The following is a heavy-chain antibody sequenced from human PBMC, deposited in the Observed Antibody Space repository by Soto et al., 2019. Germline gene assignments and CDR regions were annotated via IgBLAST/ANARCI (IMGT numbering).Heavy chain of an antibody. CDR1: GYTFSKYC. D-gene: IGHD3-10*01. J-gene: IGHJ4*02. V-gene: IGHV5-51*01. Sequence: SGESLKISCNCSGYTFSKYCIGLVLQTPGKGLEWMGMIYPGDSDARYSPSFEGQVTFSVDKSINTAYLQWNSLKASDTAMYYCARQGGEYNTMSDYWGQGTLVTVSS. CDR2: IYPGDSDA. CDR3: ARQGGEYNTMSDY.